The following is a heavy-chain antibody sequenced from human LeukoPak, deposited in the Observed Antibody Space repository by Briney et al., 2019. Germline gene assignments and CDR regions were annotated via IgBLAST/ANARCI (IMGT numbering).Heavy chain of an antibody. CDR3: ARDTAMATTGAFDI. V-gene: IGHV3-53*01. CDR2: IYSGGST. CDR1: GFTVSSNY. D-gene: IGHD5-18*01. Sequence: GGSLRLSCAAFGFTVSSNYMSWVRQAPGKGLEWVSVIYSGGSTYYADSVKGRFTISRDNSKNTLYLQMNSLRAEDTAVYYCARDTAMATTGAFDIWGQGTMVTVSS. J-gene: IGHJ3*02.